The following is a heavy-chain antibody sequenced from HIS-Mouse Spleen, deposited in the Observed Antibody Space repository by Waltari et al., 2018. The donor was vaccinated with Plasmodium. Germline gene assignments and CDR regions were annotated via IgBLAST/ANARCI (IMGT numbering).Heavy chain of an antibody. J-gene: IGHJ4*02. CDR2: IKQDGSEK. CDR3: ARDNRLGRGALDY. V-gene: IGHV3-7*01. CDR1: GFTFSRYW. D-gene: IGHD7-27*01. Sequence: EVQLVESGGGLVQPGGSLRLSCAASGFTFSRYWMSWVRKAPGKGLEWVANIKQDGSEKYYVDSVKVRFTISRDNAKNSLYLQINSLRAEDTAVYYCARDNRLGRGALDYWGQGTLVTVSS.